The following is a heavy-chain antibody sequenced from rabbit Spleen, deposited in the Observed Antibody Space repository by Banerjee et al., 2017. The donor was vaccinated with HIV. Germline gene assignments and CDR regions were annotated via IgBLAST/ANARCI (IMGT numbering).Heavy chain of an antibody. CDR2: IDAGSSGFT. D-gene: IGHD8-1*01. CDR1: GISFGISDY. J-gene: IGHJ6*01. V-gene: IGHV1S45*01. CDR3: ARDTASSFSSYGMDL. Sequence: EQLEESGGGLVKPEGSLTLTCTASGISFGISDYMCWVRQAPGKGLEWIACIDAGSSGFTYHASWAKGRFTISKTSSTTVTLQATSLTAADTATYFCARDTASSFSSYGMDLWGPGTLVTVS.